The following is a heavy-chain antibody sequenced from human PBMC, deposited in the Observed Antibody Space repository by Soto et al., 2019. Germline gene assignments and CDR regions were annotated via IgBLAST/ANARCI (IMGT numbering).Heavy chain of an antibody. V-gene: IGHV5-51*01. J-gene: IGHJ6*02. CDR1: GYSFTSYW. CDR2: IYPGDSHT. Sequence: PGESLKISCKGSGYSFTSYWIGWVRQMPGKGLEWMGIIYPGDSHTTYSPSFQGQVTISADKSISTAYLQWSSLKASDTAMYYCAKGGYSNYYGMDVWGQGTTVTVSS. D-gene: IGHD2-15*01. CDR3: AKGGYSNYYGMDV.